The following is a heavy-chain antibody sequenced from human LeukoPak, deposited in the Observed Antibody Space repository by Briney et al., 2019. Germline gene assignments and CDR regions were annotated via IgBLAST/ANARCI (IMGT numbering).Heavy chain of an antibody. CDR1: GGTFSSYA. J-gene: IGHJ5*02. D-gene: IGHD3-10*01. Sequence: EASVKVSCEASGGTFSSYAISWVRQAPGQGLEWMGGIIPIFGTANYAQKFQGRVTITADKSTSTAYMELSSLRSEDTAVYYCARQRLPTYYGSGSYGTWGQGTLVTVSS. CDR3: ARQRLPTYYGSGSYGT. CDR2: IIPIFGTA. V-gene: IGHV1-69*06.